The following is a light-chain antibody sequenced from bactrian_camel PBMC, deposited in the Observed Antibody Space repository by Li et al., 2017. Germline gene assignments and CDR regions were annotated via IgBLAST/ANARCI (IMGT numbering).Light chain of an antibody. CDR2: YAS. Sequence: GLTQFPASLAESLGQRATISCRASQSVSTSSYSYMHWYRQKAGQPPKLLIKYASNVESGVPARFSGSGSGTDFTLNIHPVEEEDTATYYCQHSWEIPWTFGGGTRLEIK. CDR1: QSVSTSSYSY. V-gene: IGKV7-5*01. J-gene: IGKJ2*01.